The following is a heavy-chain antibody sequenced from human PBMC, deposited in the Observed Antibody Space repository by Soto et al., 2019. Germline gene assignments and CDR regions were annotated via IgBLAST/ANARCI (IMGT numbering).Heavy chain of an antibody. D-gene: IGHD3-16*01. CDR2: IASGSSGIR. CDR1: GFTFSSYG. CDR3: ERDADGLNDFDY. V-gene: IGHV3-48*01. J-gene: IGHJ4*02. Sequence: EVQLVESGGGLAQPGGSLRLSCAASGFTFSSYGMNWVRQGPEKGLEWVSDIASGSSGIRHYADAVRGRFTISRDTAKNSLYLQMDSLRAEDTALYYCERDADGLNDFDYWGQGTLVTVSS.